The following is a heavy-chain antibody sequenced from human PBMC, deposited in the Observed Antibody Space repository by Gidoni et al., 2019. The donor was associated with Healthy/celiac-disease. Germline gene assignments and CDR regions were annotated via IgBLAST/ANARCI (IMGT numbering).Heavy chain of an antibody. D-gene: IGHD6-13*01. CDR2: IWYDGSNK. V-gene: IGHV3-33*01. CDR1: GFTFSSYG. J-gene: IGHJ5*02. Sequence: QVQLVESGGGVVQPGRSLRLSCAASGFTFSSYGMHWVRQAPGKGLEWVAVIWYDGSNKYYADAVKGRFTISRDNSKNTLYLQMNSLRAEDTAVYYCARGGHNSAKSHNWFDPWGQGTLVTVSS. CDR3: ARGGHNSAKSHNWFDP.